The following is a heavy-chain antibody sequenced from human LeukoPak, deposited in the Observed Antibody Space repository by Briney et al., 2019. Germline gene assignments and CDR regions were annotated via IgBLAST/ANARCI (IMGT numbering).Heavy chain of an antibody. CDR3: AHRNYKSIGVFDY. V-gene: IGHV2-5*02. Sequence: SGPTLVNPTQTLTLPCTFSGFSLDTDGVAVGWIRQPPGQALEWLALIYWDDDKRYSASLKARLTITKDTSKKQVVLTMSNLDPADTAIYYCAHRNYKSIGVFDYWGQGTLVSVSS. CDR1: GFSLDTDGVA. J-gene: IGHJ4*02. D-gene: IGHD2-21*01. CDR2: IYWDDDK.